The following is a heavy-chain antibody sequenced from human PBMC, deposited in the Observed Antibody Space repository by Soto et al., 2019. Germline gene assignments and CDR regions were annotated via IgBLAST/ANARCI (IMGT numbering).Heavy chain of an antibody. CDR2: ISPGIDIR. D-gene: IGHD2-15*01. CDR1: GGTFSTYT. Sequence: QVQLVQSGAEVKKPGSSVKVSCKASGGTFSTYTLYWVRQAPGQGLEWMGGISPGIDIRDYAQRFQGRVTITADESTSPVYMQLSTLLSEDPALYYCAGGMCFGGSCYLDVWGQGTLVTVSS. CDR3: AGGMCFGGSCYLDV. V-gene: IGHV1-69*12. J-gene: IGHJ4*02.